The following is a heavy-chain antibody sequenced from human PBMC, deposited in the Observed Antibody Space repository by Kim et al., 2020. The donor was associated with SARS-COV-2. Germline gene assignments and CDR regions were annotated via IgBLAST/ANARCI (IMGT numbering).Heavy chain of an antibody. Sequence: GGSLRLSCAASGFTFSDYGMSWVRQAPGKGLEWVSAISDTGAARNYANSVKGRFTISRDNSKNTLYLQMNSLRDDDTAVYYCAKRLGPTTPNFDYWGQGTLVTVSS. CDR2: ISDTGAAR. CDR3: AKRLGPTTPNFDY. J-gene: IGHJ4*02. CDR1: GFTFSDYG. V-gene: IGHV3-23*01. D-gene: IGHD3-9*01.